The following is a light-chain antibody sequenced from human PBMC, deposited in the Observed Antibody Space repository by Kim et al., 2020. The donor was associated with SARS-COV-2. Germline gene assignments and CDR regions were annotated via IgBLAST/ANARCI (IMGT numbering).Light chain of an antibody. CDR3: QQYGSSPPMYT. V-gene: IGKV3-20*01. J-gene: IGKJ2*01. Sequence: PGERATLSCRASQSVSSSYLAWYQQKPGQAPRLLVYGASSRATGIPDRFSGSGSGTDFTLTISRLEPEDFAVYYCQQYGSSPPMYTFGQGTKLEI. CDR2: GAS. CDR1: QSVSSSY.